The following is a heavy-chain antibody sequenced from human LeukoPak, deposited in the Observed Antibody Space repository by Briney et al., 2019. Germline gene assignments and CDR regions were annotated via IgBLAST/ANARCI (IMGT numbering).Heavy chain of an antibody. D-gene: IGHD3-10*01. V-gene: IGHV1-2*02. CDR2: INPNSGGT. CDR3: ARPLRGANWFDP. Sequence: ASAKVSCKASGYTFTGYYMHWVRQAPGQGLEWMGWINPNSGGTNYAQKFQGRVTMTRDTSISTAYMELSRLRSDDTAVYYCARPLRGANWFDPWGQGTLVTVSS. J-gene: IGHJ5*02. CDR1: GYTFTGYY.